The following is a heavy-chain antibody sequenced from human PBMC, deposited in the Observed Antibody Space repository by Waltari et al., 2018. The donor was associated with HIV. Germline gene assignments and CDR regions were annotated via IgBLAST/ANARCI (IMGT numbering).Heavy chain of an antibody. CDR1: GYNFTDYY. D-gene: IGHD3-22*01. V-gene: IGHV1-2*06. J-gene: IGHJ4*02. CDR2: INLNSGDT. CDR3: ARDAYYYDSSGFFPDF. Sequence: QVQLVQSGVEVKKPGASVKVSCKASGYNFTDYYMYWVRQAPGQGLEGMGQINLNSGDTNYGQKFQGRVTMTMDTPISTAYMELSRLRSDDTAVYYCARDAYYYDSSGFFPDFWGQGTLVTVSS.